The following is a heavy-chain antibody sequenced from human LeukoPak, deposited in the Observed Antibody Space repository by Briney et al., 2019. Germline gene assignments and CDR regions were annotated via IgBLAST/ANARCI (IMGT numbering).Heavy chain of an antibody. CDR2: ISSSGSII. V-gene: IGHV3-11*01. J-gene: IGHJ5*02. CDR3: AKDLLLWFGELLNPNWFDP. CDR1: GFIFSDYY. Sequence: GGSLRLSCTTSGFIFSDYYMSWIRQAPGKGLEWVSYISSSGSIIYYADSVKGRFTISRDNAKNSLYLQMNSLRAEDTAVYYCAKDLLLWFGELLNPNWFDPWGQGTLVTVSS. D-gene: IGHD3-10*01.